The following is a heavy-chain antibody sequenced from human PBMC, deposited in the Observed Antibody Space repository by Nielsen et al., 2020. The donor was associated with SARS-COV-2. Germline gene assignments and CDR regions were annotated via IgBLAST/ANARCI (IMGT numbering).Heavy chain of an antibody. J-gene: IGHJ5*02. Sequence: WVRQAPGQGLEWMGIINPSGGSTSYAQKFQGRVTMTRNTSISTAYMELSSLRSEDTAVYYCARGYSSGWYSSPNWFDPWGQGTLVTRLL. CDR2: INPSGGST. V-gene: IGHV1-46*01. D-gene: IGHD6-19*01. CDR3: ARGYSSGWYSSPNWFDP.